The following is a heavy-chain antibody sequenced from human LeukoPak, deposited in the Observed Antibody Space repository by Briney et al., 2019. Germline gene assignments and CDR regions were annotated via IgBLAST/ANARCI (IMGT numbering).Heavy chain of an antibody. J-gene: IGHJ4*02. Sequence: GGSLRLSCAASGFTFSSYAMSWVRQAPGKGLEWVSYISSSSSTIYYADSVKGRFTISRDNAKNSLYLQMNSLRAEDTAVYYCARGGITIYGVIVNWGQGILVTVSS. CDR2: ISSSSSTI. V-gene: IGHV3-48*01. CDR3: ARGGITIYGVIVN. D-gene: IGHD3-3*01. CDR1: GFTFSSYA.